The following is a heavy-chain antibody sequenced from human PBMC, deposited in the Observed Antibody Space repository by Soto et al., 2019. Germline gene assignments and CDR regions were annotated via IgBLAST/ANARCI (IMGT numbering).Heavy chain of an antibody. D-gene: IGHD6-13*01. CDR2: IGGSGGST. J-gene: IGHJ4*02. V-gene: IGHV3-23*01. Sequence: EVQLLESGGGLVQPGGSLRLSCAASGFTFSSYAMSWVRQAPGKGLEWVSAIGGSGGSTYYADSVKGRFTISRDNSKNTLYLQMNSLRAEDTAVYYCARSLAAAPPPYDYWGQGTLVTVSS. CDR1: GFTFSSYA. CDR3: ARSLAAAPPPYDY.